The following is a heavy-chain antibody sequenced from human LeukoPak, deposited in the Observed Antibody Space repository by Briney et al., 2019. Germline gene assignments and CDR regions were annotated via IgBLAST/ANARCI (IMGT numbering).Heavy chain of an antibody. CDR1: GFTFSSYS. CDR3: AREGEIALDAFDI. Sequence: GGSLRLSCAASGFTFSSYSMNWVRQAPGKGLEWVSSISSSSSYIYYADSVKGRFTISRDNAKNSLYLQMNSLRAEDTAVYYCAREGEIALDAFDIWGQGTMVTVSS. CDR2: ISSSSSYI. J-gene: IGHJ3*02. D-gene: IGHD2/OR15-2a*01. V-gene: IGHV3-21*01.